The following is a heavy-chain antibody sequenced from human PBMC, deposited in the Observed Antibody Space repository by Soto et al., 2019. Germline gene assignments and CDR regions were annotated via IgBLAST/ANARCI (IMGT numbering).Heavy chain of an antibody. V-gene: IGHV4-4*09. CDR2: IYNSGRY. J-gene: IGHJ6*03. Sequence: SETLSLTCTVSGGFIWGWIRQSPDKGLEWIGYIYNSGRYNYNPSLESRLTISIDTSKNQFSLKLSSVTAADTAVYYCARRYYDSSGYYMDVWGQGTMVTVSS. D-gene: IGHD3-22*01. CDR1: GGFI. CDR3: ARRYYDSSGYYMDV.